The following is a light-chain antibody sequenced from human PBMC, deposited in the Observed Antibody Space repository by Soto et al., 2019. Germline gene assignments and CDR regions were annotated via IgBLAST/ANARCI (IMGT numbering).Light chain of an antibody. J-gene: IGLJ1*01. Sequence: SYELTQAPSVSVAPGKTARITCGGNNIDNKRVHWYQQKAGQAPVLVIYYDSDRPSGIPERISGSKSGNTATLTISRVEAGDEADYYCQVWDGDSDHYVFGTGTKVTVL. CDR2: YDS. CDR1: NIDNKR. CDR3: QVWDGDSDHYV. V-gene: IGLV3-21*04.